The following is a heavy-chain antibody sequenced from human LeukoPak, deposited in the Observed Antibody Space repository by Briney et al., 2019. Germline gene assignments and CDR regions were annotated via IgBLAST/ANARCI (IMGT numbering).Heavy chain of an antibody. CDR3: VREGEGPLSKDFDY. D-gene: IGHD2/OR15-2a*01. V-gene: IGHV1-2*02. CDR2: IGPHSTFT. Sequence: ASVKVSCKSSGFTFTDHYIHCVRQGPGQGLEWMGYIGPHSTFTSSPQEFQGRVTMTRDASMSTAYMELTRLTSDDTAVYCCVREGEGPLSKDFDYWGQGTLVTVSS. CDR1: GFTFTDHY. J-gene: IGHJ4*02.